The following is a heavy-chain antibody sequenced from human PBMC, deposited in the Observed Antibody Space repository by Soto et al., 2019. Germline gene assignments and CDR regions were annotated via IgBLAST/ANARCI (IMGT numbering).Heavy chain of an antibody. Sequence: SETLSLTCTLSGGSISSGDYYWSWIRQPPGKGLEWIGYIYYSGSTYYKSSLKSRVTMSVDTSKNHFSLNVSSVTAADTAVSYCARDRVDGNYFDYWGQGTLVTVSS. D-gene: IGHD2-15*01. CDR2: IYYSGST. CDR1: GGSISSGDYY. CDR3: ARDRVDGNYFDY. J-gene: IGHJ4*02. V-gene: IGHV4-30-4*01.